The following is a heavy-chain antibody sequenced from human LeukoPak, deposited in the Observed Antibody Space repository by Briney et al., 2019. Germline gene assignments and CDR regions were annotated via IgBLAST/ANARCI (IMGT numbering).Heavy chain of an antibody. CDR3: ARVVVVPAADYPRYYYYGMDV. J-gene: IGHJ6*02. D-gene: IGHD2-2*01. CDR2: TYYSGST. V-gene: IGHV4-59*01. CDR1: GGSISSYY. Sequence: SETLSLTCTVSGGSISSYYWSWIRQPPGKGLEWIGYTYYSGSTNYNPSLKSRVTISVDTSRNQFSLKLSSVTAADTAVYYCARVVVVPAADYPRYYYYGMDVWGQGTTVTVSS.